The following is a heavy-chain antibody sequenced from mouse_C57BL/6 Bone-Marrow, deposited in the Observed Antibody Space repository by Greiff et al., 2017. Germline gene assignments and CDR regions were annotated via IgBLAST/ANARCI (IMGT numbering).Heavy chain of an antibody. D-gene: IGHD3-2*02. CDR2: IDPETGGT. CDR3: TRLAQDSSGSYYYAMDY. V-gene: IGHV1-15*01. J-gene: IGHJ4*01. Sequence: VQLQQSGAELVRPGASVTLSCKASGYTFTDYEMHWVKQTPVHGLEWIGAIDPETGGTAYNQKFKGKAILTADKSSSTAYMERRSLTSEDSAVYYCTRLAQDSSGSYYYAMDYWGQGTSVTVSS. CDR1: GYTFTDYE.